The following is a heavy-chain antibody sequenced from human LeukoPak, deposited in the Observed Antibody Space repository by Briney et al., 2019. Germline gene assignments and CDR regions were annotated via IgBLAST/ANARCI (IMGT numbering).Heavy chain of an antibody. CDR1: GFRFSNYG. CDR2: TRYDGSNK. V-gene: IGHV3-30*02. Sequence: GGSLRLSCAASGFRFSNYGMHWVRQAPGKGLEWVSFTRYDGSNKYYADSVKGRFTISRDNSKNTLYLQMNSLRAEDTAVYYCAKEAYYASGSYYISWFDPWGQGTLVTVSS. D-gene: IGHD3-10*01. J-gene: IGHJ5*02. CDR3: AKEAYYASGSYYISWFDP.